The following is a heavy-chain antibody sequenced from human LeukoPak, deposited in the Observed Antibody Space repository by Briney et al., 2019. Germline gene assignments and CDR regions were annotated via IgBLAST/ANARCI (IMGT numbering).Heavy chain of an antibody. CDR2: IYHSGST. Sequence: SETLSLTCAVSGGSISSSNWWSWVRQPPGKGLEWIGEIYHSGSTKHNPSLKSRVTISLDTSKTQFSLKLSSVTAADTAVYYCARGSWMTVGDYWGQGTLVTVSS. CDR1: GGSISSSNW. J-gene: IGHJ4*02. CDR3: ARGSWMTVGDY. V-gene: IGHV4-4*02. D-gene: IGHD3-10*01.